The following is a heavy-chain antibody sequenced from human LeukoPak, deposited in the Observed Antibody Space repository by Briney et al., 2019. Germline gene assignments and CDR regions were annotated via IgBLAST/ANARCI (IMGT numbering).Heavy chain of an antibody. CDR1: GFTFSRYW. Sequence: GGSLRLSCAASGFTFSRYWMAWVRQAAGKGLEWVAHINEDGSEKNYVDPVKGRFTISRDNAENSVYLQVNRLRAEDTAVYYCVRDDYLGYWGQGTLVTVSS. J-gene: IGHJ4*02. D-gene: IGHD3-16*01. CDR2: INEDGSEK. CDR3: VRDDYLGY. V-gene: IGHV3-7*05.